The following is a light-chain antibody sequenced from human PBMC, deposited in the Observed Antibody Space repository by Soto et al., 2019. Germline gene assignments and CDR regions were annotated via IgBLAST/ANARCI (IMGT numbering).Light chain of an antibody. CDR3: QQYYSYPPLT. J-gene: IGKJ4*01. CDR2: AAS. CDR1: QGISSY. Sequence: IRMTQSPSSLSSSTGDRVTITCRASQGISSYLAWYQQKPGKAPKLLVYAASTLQSEVPSRFSGSGSGTDFTLTISCLQSEDFAPYYCQQYYSYPPLTFGGGTKVEIK. V-gene: IGKV1-8*01.